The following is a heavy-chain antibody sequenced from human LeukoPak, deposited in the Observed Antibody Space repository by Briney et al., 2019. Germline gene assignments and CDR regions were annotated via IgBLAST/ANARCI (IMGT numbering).Heavy chain of an antibody. CDR3: ARDKVVPAANPARWFDP. J-gene: IGHJ5*02. CDR1: GGSISSSNW. D-gene: IGHD2-2*01. CDR2: IYHSGST. Sequence: KSSETLSLTCAVSGGSISSSNWWSWVRQPPGKGLEWIGEIYHSGSTNYNPSLKSRVTISVDKSKNQFSLKLSSVTAADTAVYYCARDKVVPAANPARWFDPWGQGTLVTVSS. V-gene: IGHV4-4*02.